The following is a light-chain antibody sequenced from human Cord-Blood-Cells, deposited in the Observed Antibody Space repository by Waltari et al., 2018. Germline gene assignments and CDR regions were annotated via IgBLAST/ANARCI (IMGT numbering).Light chain of an antibody. CDR3: QQSCRNPRT. V-gene: IGKV1-39*01. CDR2: AAS. Sequence: TPVTLSPSSLSASEGDRVTITCPANQNISSYLYWYQRKPWKAPKLLIYAASSLQSWVPSTFSGCGSATDFTLAISSLQPEDFAKYYCQQSCRNPRTFGGGTKGEIK. J-gene: IGKJ4*01. CDR1: QNISSY.